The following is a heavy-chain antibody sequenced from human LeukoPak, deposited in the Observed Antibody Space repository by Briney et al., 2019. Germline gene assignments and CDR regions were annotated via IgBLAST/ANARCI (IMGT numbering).Heavy chain of an antibody. CDR2: INAYNGNT. V-gene: IGHV1-18*01. Sequence: ASVKVSCTASGYTFTSYGISWVRQAPGQGLEWMGWINAYNGNTNYEQKLQGRVTMTQDPSTSTDYMELRSLRSHDTAVYYCASVVPRAPLDYWGQGTLVTVSS. CDR3: ASVVPRAPLDY. CDR1: GYTFTSYG. D-gene: IGHD2-2*01. J-gene: IGHJ4*02.